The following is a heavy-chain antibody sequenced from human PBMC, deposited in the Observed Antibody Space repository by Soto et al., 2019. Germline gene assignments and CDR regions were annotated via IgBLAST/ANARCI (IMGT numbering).Heavy chain of an antibody. CDR2: IKFDGSST. D-gene: IGHD3-16*02. J-gene: IGHJ6*02. V-gene: IGHV3-74*01. CDR3: ARGIQYRYGMDV. Sequence: GGSLRLSCAASGFTFSSYWMHWVRQAPGKGLVWVSRIKFDGSSTFYADSVKGRFTISRDNAKNTVYLQMNSLRAEDTGVYYCARGIQYRYGMDVWGQGTTVTVSS. CDR1: GFTFSSYW.